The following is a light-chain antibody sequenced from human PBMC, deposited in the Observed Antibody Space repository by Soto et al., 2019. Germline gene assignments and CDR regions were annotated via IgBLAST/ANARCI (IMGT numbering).Light chain of an antibody. CDR1: QGIGDT. Sequence: ELLLRQSPATLSVSPLDGDTVSCGASQGIGDTLAWYQHKPGQTTRLLIYDASNRPTGIPDRFGGSGSGKDFTITIRSIEHEDLEVYYCQQRSNWQITVGQGTRLEIK. J-gene: IGKJ5*01. CDR2: DAS. CDR3: QQRSNWQIT. V-gene: IGKV3D-11*01.